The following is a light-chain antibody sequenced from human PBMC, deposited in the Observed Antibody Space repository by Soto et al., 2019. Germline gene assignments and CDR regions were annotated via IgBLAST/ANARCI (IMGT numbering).Light chain of an antibody. Sequence: DIVMTQSPDSLAVSLGERATINCKSSQTVLYNSNNKNYLAWYQQKPRQPPKLLISWASTRESGVPDRFSGSGSGTDFTLTISSLQAEDVAVYYCQQYYSTPRTFGQGTKEEVK. CDR2: WAS. V-gene: IGKV4-1*01. CDR3: QQYYSTPRT. J-gene: IGKJ1*01. CDR1: QTVLYNSNNKNY.